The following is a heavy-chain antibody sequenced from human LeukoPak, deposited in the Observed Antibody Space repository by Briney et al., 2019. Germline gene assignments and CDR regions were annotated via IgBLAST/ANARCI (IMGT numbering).Heavy chain of an antibody. Sequence: GGSLRLSCAASGFTFSNYWMSWVRQAPGKRLEWVANIKQDGSEKYYVDSVKGRFTISRDNSKNTLYLQMNSLRAEDTAVYYCAKSGYDFWSGYYPEHYYYYYYMDVRGKGTTVTVSS. CDR3: AKSGYDFWSGYYPEHYYYYYYMDV. J-gene: IGHJ6*03. V-gene: IGHV3-7*01. CDR2: IKQDGSEK. CDR1: GFTFSNYW. D-gene: IGHD3-3*01.